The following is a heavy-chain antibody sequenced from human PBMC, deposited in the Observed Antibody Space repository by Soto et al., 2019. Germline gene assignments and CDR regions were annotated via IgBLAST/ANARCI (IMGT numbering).Heavy chain of an antibody. Sequence: GGSLRLCCAASGFTFSSYAMSWVRQAPGKGLEWVSAISGSGGSTYYADSVKGRFTISRDNSKNTLYLQMNSLRAEDTAVYYCAKDTAANPKYGMDVWGQGTTVTVSS. CDR3: AKDTAANPKYGMDV. CDR1: GFTFSSYA. CDR2: ISGSGGST. D-gene: IGHD6-13*01. J-gene: IGHJ6*02. V-gene: IGHV3-23*01.